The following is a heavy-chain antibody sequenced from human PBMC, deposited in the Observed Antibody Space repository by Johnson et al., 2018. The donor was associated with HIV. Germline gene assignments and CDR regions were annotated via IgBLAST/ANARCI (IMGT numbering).Heavy chain of an antibody. D-gene: IGHD4-11*01. CDR3: ARSVHDYSDYLWGSDAFDI. Sequence: QVQLVESGGGVVQPGRSLRLSCAVSGFTFSDYGMHWVRQAPGKGLEWVAVIWYDGSKKYYADSVKGRFTISRENYKNTLYLQMHKLRLGDTAVSYCARSVHDYSDYLWGSDAFDIWGQGTMVTVSS. J-gene: IGHJ3*02. V-gene: IGHV3-33*08. CDR2: IWYDGSKK. CDR1: GFTFSDYG.